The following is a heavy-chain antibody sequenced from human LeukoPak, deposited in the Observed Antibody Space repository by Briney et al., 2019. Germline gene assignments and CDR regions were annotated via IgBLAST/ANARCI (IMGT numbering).Heavy chain of an antibody. Sequence: SETPSLTCTVSGGSISGYYWSWIRQPPGKGLEWIGYIYTSRSTNYNPSLKSRVTISVDTSKNQFSLKLSSVTAADTAVYYCARLLSGLERTMDVWGKGTTVTVSS. D-gene: IGHD1-1*01. CDR2: IYTSRST. J-gene: IGHJ6*04. CDR3: ARLLSGLERTMDV. V-gene: IGHV4-4*09. CDR1: GGSISGYY.